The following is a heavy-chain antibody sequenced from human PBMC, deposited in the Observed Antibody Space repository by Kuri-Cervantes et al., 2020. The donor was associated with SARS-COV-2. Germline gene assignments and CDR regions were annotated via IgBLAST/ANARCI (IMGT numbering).Heavy chain of an antibody. V-gene: IGHV4-59*12. CDR1: GGSISSYY. Sequence: SETLSLSCTVSGGSISSYYGSCIRQPPGKGLEWIGYIYYSGSTNYNPSLKSRVTISVDTSKNQFSLKLSSVTAADTAVYYCARELTNWGSGGSAYDAFDIWGQGTMVTVSS. CDR3: ARELTNWGSGGSAYDAFDI. CDR2: IYYSGST. J-gene: IGHJ3*02. D-gene: IGHD7-27*01.